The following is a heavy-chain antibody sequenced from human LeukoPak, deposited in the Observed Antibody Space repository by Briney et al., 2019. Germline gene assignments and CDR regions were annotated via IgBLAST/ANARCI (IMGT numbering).Heavy chain of an antibody. CDR1: GGSFSGYY. J-gene: IGHJ4*02. CDR3: ARRRTMITFGGVIVTCYFDY. CDR2: INHSGST. Sequence: SETLSLTCAVYGGSFSGYYWSWIRQPPGKGLEWIGEINHSGSTNYNPSLKSRVTISVDTSKNQFSLKLSSVTAADTAVYYCARRRTMITFGGVIVTCYFDYWGQGTLVTVSS. V-gene: IGHV4-34*01. D-gene: IGHD3-16*02.